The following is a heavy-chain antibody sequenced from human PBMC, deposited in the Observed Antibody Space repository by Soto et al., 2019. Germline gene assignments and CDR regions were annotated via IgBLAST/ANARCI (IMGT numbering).Heavy chain of an antibody. D-gene: IGHD3-16*01. CDR2: ISSASATM. CDR3: AKGRGRPS. Sequence: EVQLVESGGGLVQPGGSLRLSCSASGFSFSSHSMNWVRQATGKGVEWISYISSASATMYYADSVKVRFTISRDNAKNSLYLQMSSLRAEDTAVYYCAKGRGRPSWGQGTLVTVSS. V-gene: IGHV3-48*01. J-gene: IGHJ5*02. CDR1: GFSFSSHS.